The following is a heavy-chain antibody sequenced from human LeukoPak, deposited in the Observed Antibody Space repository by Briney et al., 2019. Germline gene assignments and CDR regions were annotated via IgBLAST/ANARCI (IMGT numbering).Heavy chain of an antibody. Sequence: SAKVSCKASGGTFSSYAISWVRQAPGQGLEWMGGIIPIFGTANYAQKFQGRVTITTDESTSTAYMELSSLRSEDTAVYYCARDRGCSGGSCYSPNWFDPWGQGTPVTVSS. D-gene: IGHD2-15*01. V-gene: IGHV1-69*05. J-gene: IGHJ5*02. CDR3: ARDRGCSGGSCYSPNWFDP. CDR2: IIPIFGTA. CDR1: GGTFSSYA.